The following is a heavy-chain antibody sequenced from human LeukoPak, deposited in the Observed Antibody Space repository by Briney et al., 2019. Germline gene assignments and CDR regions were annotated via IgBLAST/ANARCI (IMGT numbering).Heavy chain of an antibody. CDR2: ISRSSSYI. D-gene: IGHD1-7*01. CDR1: GFYFANYA. J-gene: IGHJ4*02. V-gene: IGHV3-21*01. CDR3: ARVETGTTLIGATDY. Sequence: GGSLRLSCAASGFYFANYAMNWVRQAPGKGLEWVSSISRSSSYIYYADSVKGRFTISRDNARNSLYLQMNSLRAEDTAVYYCARVETGTTLIGATDYWGQGTLVTVSS.